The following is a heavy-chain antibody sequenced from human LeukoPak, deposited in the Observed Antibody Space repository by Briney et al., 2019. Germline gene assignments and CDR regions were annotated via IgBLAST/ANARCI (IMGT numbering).Heavy chain of an antibody. D-gene: IGHD4-17*01. Sequence: SAPLSITCTVSGGSISSNNYYWGWIRQPPGRGMEWIESINDGGSNYCNPTLKTRVTMSVDTSKNQFSLRLSSVTAADTAMYFCVRDDVGDYTRRFDPWGQGTLVTVSS. CDR2: INDGGSN. J-gene: IGHJ5*02. CDR1: GGSISSNNYY. V-gene: IGHV4-39*07. CDR3: VRDDVGDYTRRFDP.